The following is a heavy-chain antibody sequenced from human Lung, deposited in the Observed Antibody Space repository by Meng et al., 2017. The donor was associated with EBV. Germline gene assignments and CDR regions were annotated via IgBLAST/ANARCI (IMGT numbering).Heavy chain of an antibody. CDR3: ARDSPLDGYSLLDY. Sequence: QVQLVQSGAEVKRPGASVKVSCKASGYTFTHYPIHWVRQAPGQGPDWMGWIDPNTGNPTYDQGFTGRFVFSLDTSVSTAYLQINSLRADDTAVYYCARDSPLDGYSLLDYWGQGTLVTVAS. J-gene: IGHJ4*02. CDR2: IDPNTGNP. CDR1: GYTFTHYP. V-gene: IGHV7-4-1*02. D-gene: IGHD5-24*01.